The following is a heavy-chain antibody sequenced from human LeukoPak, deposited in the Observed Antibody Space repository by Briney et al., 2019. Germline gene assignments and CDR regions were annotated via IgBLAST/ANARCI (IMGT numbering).Heavy chain of an antibody. CDR1: GFTFSSYS. Sequence: GGSLRLSCAASGFTFSSYSMNWVRQAPGKGLEWVSCISSSSSYIYYTESVKGRFTISRDNAKNSLYLQMNSLRAEDTAVYYCARGFEELSEGYGMDVWGQGTTVTVSS. D-gene: IGHD3-10*01. V-gene: IGHV3-21*01. J-gene: IGHJ6*02. CDR2: ISSSSSYI. CDR3: ARGFEELSEGYGMDV.